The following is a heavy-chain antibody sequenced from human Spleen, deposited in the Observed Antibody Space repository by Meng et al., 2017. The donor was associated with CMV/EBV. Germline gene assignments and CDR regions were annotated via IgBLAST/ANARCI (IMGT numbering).Heavy chain of an antibody. V-gene: IGHV3-23*01. D-gene: IGHD6-6*01. CDR3: AKPPSAYSSSSLFDY. CDR2: ISGSGRST. Sequence: GESLKISCAASGFSFTTYAMTWVRQAPGKGLEWVSAISGSGRSTYYADSVKGRFTISRDNSKNTLYLQMNSLRAEDTAVYYCAKPPSAYSSSSLFDYWGQGTLVTVSS. CDR1: GFSFTTYA. J-gene: IGHJ4*02.